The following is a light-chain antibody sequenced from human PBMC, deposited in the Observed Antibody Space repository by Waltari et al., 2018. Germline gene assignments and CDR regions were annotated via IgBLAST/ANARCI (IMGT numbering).Light chain of an antibody. Sequence: QSVVTQPPSASGTPGQWVTISCSGSSSNIGSNTVHWYQQLPGTAPKLLVYSDNQRPSGFPDRFSGSKSGTSASLAISGLQSEDEAGYYCAAWDDSLNAVVFGGGTKLTVL. CDR1: SSNIGSNT. CDR3: AAWDDSLNAVV. J-gene: IGLJ3*02. CDR2: SDN. V-gene: IGLV1-44*01.